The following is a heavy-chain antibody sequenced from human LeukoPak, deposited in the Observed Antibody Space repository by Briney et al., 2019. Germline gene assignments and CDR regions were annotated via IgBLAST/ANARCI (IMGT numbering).Heavy chain of an antibody. Sequence: SETLSLTCTVSGGSISSYYWSWIRQPPGKGLEWIGYIYYSGSTNYNPSLKSRVTISVDTSKNQFSLKLSSVTAAVTAVYYCARHYRYYDSCGPAENDAFDIWGQGTMVTVSS. J-gene: IGHJ3*02. CDR2: IYYSGST. CDR1: GGSISSYY. V-gene: IGHV4-59*08. CDR3: ARHYRYYDSCGPAENDAFDI. D-gene: IGHD3-22*01.